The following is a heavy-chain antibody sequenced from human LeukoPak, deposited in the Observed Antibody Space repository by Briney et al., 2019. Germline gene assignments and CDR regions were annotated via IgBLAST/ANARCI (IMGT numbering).Heavy chain of an antibody. V-gene: IGHV3-33*06. CDR3: AKVGRVVVAATDSATDAFDI. J-gene: IGHJ3*02. CDR2: IWYDGSNK. CDR1: GFTFSSYG. D-gene: IGHD2-15*01. Sequence: PGRSLRLSCAASGFTFSSYGMHWVRQAPGKGLEWVAVIWYDGSNKYYADSVKGQFTISRDNSKNTLYLQMNSLRAEDTAVYYCAKVGRVVVAATDSATDAFDIWGQGTMVTVSS.